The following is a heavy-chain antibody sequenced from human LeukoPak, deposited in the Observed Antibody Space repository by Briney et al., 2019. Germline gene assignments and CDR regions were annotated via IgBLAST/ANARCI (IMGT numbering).Heavy chain of an antibody. CDR2: MNPNTGNT. Sequence: ASVKVSCKASGYTFNSYDINWVRQATGQGLEWMGWMNPNTGNTGYGERFQGRVTITADKSTSTAYMELSSLRSEDTAVYYCARDGRFGDSTDPREDVWGQGTTVTVSS. D-gene: IGHD3-10*01. V-gene: IGHV1-8*01. CDR3: ARDGRFGDSTDPREDV. J-gene: IGHJ6*02. CDR1: GYTFNSYD.